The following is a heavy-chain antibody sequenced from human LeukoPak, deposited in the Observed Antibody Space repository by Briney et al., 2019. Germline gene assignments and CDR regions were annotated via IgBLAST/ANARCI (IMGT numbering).Heavy chain of an antibody. CDR2: ISSSSSYI. J-gene: IGHJ4*02. CDR3: ARGRGAIRAYYFDY. Sequence: GGSLRLSCAASGFTFSSYSMNWVRQAPGKGLEWVSSISSSSSYIYYADSVKGRFTISRDNAKNSLYLQMNSLSDEDTAVYYCARGRGAIRAYYFDYWGQGTLVTVSS. V-gene: IGHV3-21*01. CDR1: GFTFSSYS. D-gene: IGHD5-24*01.